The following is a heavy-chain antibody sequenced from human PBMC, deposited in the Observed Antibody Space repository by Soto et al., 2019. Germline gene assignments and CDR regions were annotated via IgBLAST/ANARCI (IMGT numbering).Heavy chain of an antibody. J-gene: IGHJ6*02. Sequence: ASVKVSCKASGYTFINYGISWVRQGPGQGLEWMGWISGYNGNTHYEEKVQDRIKMTTDTSTSTTYLELRSLRSDDTAVYFCARDPGFGFGYSYAFAMDVWGQGTTVTVS. V-gene: IGHV1-18*01. CDR2: ISGYNGNT. D-gene: IGHD5-18*01. CDR3: ARDPGFGFGYSYAFAMDV. CDR1: GYTFINYG.